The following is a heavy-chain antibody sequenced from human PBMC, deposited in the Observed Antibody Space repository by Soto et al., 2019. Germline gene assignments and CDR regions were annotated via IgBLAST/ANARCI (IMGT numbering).Heavy chain of an antibody. D-gene: IGHD3-22*01. J-gene: IGHJ5*02. CDR1: GGSFSSSTYY. V-gene: IGHV4-39*01. CDR3: ARQPYDSTVYYYGA. CDR2: MYSGGNT. Sequence: PSETLSLTCTVSGGSFSSSTYYWGWIRQPPGKGLEWIGSMYSGGNTYYNPSLKSRVTVSVDTSKNHFSLKLTSVTAADTAMYYCARQPYDSTVYYYGAWGQGTLVTVSS.